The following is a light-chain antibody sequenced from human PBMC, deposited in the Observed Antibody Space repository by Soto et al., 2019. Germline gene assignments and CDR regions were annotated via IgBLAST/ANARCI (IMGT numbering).Light chain of an antibody. CDR1: SSDVGGYNS. V-gene: IGLV2-14*03. CDR3: SSYTSSITVV. J-gene: IGLJ2*01. CDR2: DVS. Sequence: QSALTQPASVSGSPGQSITIPCTGTSSDVGGYNSVSWYQQHPGKAPKLLIYDVSNRPSGVSDRFSGSKSGNTASLTISGLQAEDEADYYCSSYTSSITVVFGGGTKLTVL.